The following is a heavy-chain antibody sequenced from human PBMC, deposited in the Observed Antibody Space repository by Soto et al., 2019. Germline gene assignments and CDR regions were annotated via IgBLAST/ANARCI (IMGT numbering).Heavy chain of an antibody. CDR3: TRETMTIRLYFDY. D-gene: IGHD3-3*01. CDR1: GFTFSSYA. Sequence: QVQLVESGGGGVQPGRSLRLSCAASGFTFSSYAMHWVRQAPGKGLEGVAVILYDGSNEYYADSVKGRFTISRDNSKNTLYLQVNSLRAEDTAMYYCTRETMTIRLYFDYWGQGVLVTVSS. J-gene: IGHJ4*02. V-gene: IGHV3-30-3*01. CDR2: ILYDGSNE.